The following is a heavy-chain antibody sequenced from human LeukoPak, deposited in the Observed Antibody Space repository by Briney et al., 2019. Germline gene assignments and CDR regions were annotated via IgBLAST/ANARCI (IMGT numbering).Heavy chain of an antibody. CDR1: GGSISSGGYY. D-gene: IGHD2-15*01. V-gene: IGHV4-30-4*08. Sequence: SETLSLTCTVSGGSISSGGYYWSWIRQLPGKGLECIGFIYYSGSTFYNPSLKSRVTVSLDTTKNQVSLKLSSVSAADTAVYYCASTGYCIGGSCYSNYFDHWGQGTLVTVSS. CDR2: IYYSGST. CDR3: ASTGYCIGGSCYSNYFDH. J-gene: IGHJ4*02.